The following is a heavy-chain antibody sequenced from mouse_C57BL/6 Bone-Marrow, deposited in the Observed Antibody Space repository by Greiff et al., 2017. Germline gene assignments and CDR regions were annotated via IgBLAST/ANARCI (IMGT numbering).Heavy chain of an antibody. V-gene: IGHV1-69*01. CDR2: IDPSDSYT. Sequence: QVQLQQPGAELVMPGASVKLSCKASGYTFTSYWMHWVKQRPGQGLEWIGEIDPSDSYTNYNQKFKGKSTLTVDKSSSTAYMQLSSLTSEDSAVXYCARETTVAPYYAMDYWGQGTSVTVSS. CDR3: ARETTVAPYYAMDY. D-gene: IGHD1-1*01. J-gene: IGHJ4*01. CDR1: GYTFTSYW.